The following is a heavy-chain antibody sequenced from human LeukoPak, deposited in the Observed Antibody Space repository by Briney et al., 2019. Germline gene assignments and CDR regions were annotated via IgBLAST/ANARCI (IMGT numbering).Heavy chain of an antibody. Sequence: GGSLRLSCAASGFTFSSYSMNGVRRAPGKGLEWVSSISSSSSYIYYADSVKGRFTISRDNAKNSLYLQMNSLRAEDTAVNYCARHGSGWPYYMDVWGKGTTVTVSS. J-gene: IGHJ6*03. D-gene: IGHD6-19*01. CDR1: GFTFSSYS. CDR3: ARHGSGWPYYMDV. V-gene: IGHV3-21*01. CDR2: ISSSSSYI.